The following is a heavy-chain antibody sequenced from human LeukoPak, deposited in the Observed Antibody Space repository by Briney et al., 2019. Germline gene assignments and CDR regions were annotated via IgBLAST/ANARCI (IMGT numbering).Heavy chain of an antibody. CDR1: GYTFTSYD. CDR2: MNPNSGNT. CDR3: ARDGSSSWFYYYYYGMDV. Sequence: ASVKVSCKASGYTFTSYDINWVRQATGQGLEWMGWMNPNSGNTGYAQKFQGRVTMTRNTSISTAYMELSSLRSEDTAVYYCARDGSSSWFYYYYYGMDVWGQRTTVTVSS. J-gene: IGHJ6*02. D-gene: IGHD6-13*01. V-gene: IGHV1-8*01.